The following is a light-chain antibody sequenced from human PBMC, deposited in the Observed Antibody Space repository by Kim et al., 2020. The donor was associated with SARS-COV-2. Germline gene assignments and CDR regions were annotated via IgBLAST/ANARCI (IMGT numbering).Light chain of an antibody. J-gene: IGLJ1*01. V-gene: IGLV2-23*02. CDR2: EVT. CDR1: SSDVGSYNL. Sequence: QSITIPCTGTSSDVGSYNLVSWYQQHPGKAPKVILCEVTKRPSGVSNRFSGSKSGNTASLTISGLQAEDEADYYCCSYASSNTYVFGTGTKV. CDR3: CSYASSNTYV.